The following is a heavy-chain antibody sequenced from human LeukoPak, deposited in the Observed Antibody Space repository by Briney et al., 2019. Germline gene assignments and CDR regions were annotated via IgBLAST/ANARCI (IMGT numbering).Heavy chain of an antibody. Sequence: SETLSLTCAVSGYYISSGYYWGWIREPPGKGLEWIGSIYHSGSNYYNPSLKSRVTISVDKSKNQFSLKLSSVTAADTAVYYCARVVPAAMNYYYYYMDVWGKGTTVTVSS. V-gene: IGHV4-38-2*01. CDR2: IYHSGSN. D-gene: IGHD2-2*01. CDR3: ARVVPAAMNYYYYYMDV. J-gene: IGHJ6*03. CDR1: GYYISSGYY.